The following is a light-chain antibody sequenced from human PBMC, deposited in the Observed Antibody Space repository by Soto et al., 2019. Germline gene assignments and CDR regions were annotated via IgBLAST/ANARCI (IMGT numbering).Light chain of an antibody. CDR1: SSDVGGYNY. CDR3: SSFTSSRTLV. J-gene: IGLJ1*01. V-gene: IGLV2-14*01. Sequence: QSALTQPASVSRSPGQSITISCTGTSSDVGGYNYVSWYQQHPGKAPKLMIYDVSNRPSGVSNRFSGSKTGNTASLTFSGLQAEDEADYYCSSFTSSRTLVFGTGTKGTVL. CDR2: DVS.